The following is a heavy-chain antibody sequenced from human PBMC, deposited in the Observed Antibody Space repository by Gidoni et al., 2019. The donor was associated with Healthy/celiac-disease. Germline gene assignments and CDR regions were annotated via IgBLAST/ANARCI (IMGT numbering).Heavy chain of an antibody. J-gene: IGHJ4*02. Sequence: EVQLVASGGGLVQPGGSLRLSCAASGFTFSSYWMRWVRQAPGKGLEWVANIKQDGSEKYYVDSVKGRFTISRDNAKNSLYLQMNSLRAEDTAVYYCARDGIRFGEPQKGDYWGQGTLVTVSS. CDR2: IKQDGSEK. CDR3: ARDGIRFGEPQKGDY. CDR1: GFTFSSYW. D-gene: IGHD3-10*01. V-gene: IGHV3-7*04.